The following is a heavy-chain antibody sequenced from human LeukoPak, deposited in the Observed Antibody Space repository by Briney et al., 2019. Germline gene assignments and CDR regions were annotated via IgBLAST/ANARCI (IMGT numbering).Heavy chain of an antibody. CDR2: IIPIFGTA. J-gene: IGHJ5*02. V-gene: IGHV1-69*13. Sequence: ASVKVSCNASGATFSSYAISWVRQAPGQGLELMGGIIPIFGTANHAQKFQGSVTIPGDESPTTAYMEPSRLRYEGTAVYYRARGDYDFWSGYSRPHSTGDWFDPWGQGTLVTVHS. D-gene: IGHD3-3*01. CDR1: GATFSSYA. CDR3: ARGDYDFWSGYSRPHSTGDWFDP.